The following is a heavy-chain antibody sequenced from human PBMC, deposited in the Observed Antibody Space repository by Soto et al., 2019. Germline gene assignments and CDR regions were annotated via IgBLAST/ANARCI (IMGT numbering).Heavy chain of an antibody. CDR2: IGSKGETYAT. J-gene: IGHJ5*02. CDR3: SGLDP. CDR1: GFTFGASN. Sequence: PGGSLRLSCEASGFTFGASNLQWVRQASGKGLEWLGRIGSKGETYATTYAASVKGRFTISRDDSKKTAYLQMNNLESEDTAVYYCSGLDPWGQGTLVTVSS. V-gene: IGHV3-73*01.